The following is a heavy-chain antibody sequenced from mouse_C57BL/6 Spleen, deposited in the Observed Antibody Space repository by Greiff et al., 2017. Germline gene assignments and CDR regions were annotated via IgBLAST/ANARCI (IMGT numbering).Heavy chain of an antibody. V-gene: IGHV5-6*01. CDR1: GFTFSSYG. CDR3: ARLRNWADYYAMDY. CDR2: ISSGGSYT. Sequence: EVQGVESGGDLVKPGGSLKLSCAASGFTFSSYGMSWVRQTPDKRLEWVATISSGGSYTYYPDSVKGRFTISRDNAKNTLYLQMSSLKSEDTAMYYCARLRNWADYYAMDYWGQGTSVTVSS. D-gene: IGHD4-1*01. J-gene: IGHJ4*01.